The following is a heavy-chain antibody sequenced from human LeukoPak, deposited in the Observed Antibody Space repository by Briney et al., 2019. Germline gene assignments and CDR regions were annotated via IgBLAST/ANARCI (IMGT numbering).Heavy chain of an antibody. Sequence: GGSLRLSCAASGFTVSSNYMNWVRQAPGKGLEWVANIKQDGSEKYYVDSVKGRFTISRDNAKNSLYLQMNSLRAEDTAVYYCARVEASGYDYGAFDYWGQGTLVTVSS. V-gene: IGHV3-7*01. CDR3: ARVEASGYDYGAFDY. CDR2: IKQDGSEK. J-gene: IGHJ4*02. D-gene: IGHD5-12*01. CDR1: GFTVSSNY.